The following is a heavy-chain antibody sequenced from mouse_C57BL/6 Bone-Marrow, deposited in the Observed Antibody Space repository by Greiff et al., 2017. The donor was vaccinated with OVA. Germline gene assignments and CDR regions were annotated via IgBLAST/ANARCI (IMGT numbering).Heavy chain of an antibody. CDR2: INPNNGGT. CDR3: GREVRGYDYGEGFAY. D-gene: IGHD2-4*01. Sequence: EVQLQQSGPELVKPGASVKISCKASGYTFTDYYMNWVKQSHGKSLEWIGDINPNNGGTSYNQKFKGKATLTVDKSSSTAYMELRSLTYEDSAVYYCGREVRGYDYGEGFAYWGQGTLVTVSA. J-gene: IGHJ3*01. CDR1: GYTFTDYY. V-gene: IGHV1-26*01.